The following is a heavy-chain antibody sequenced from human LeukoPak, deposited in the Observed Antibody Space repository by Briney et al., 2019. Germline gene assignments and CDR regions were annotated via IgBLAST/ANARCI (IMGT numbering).Heavy chain of an antibody. CDR1: GYTVTNYH. CDR2: INPDTGDK. CDR3: ARTTSMTASGYDY. J-gene: IGHJ4*02. Sequence: ASVKVSCKASGYTVTNYHINWVRQASGKGLELMTWINPDTGDKGYARKFQDRVTITTDTSISTAYMELSSLSSEDTAVYFCARTTSMTASGYDYWGQGTLVSVSS. D-gene: IGHD2-21*02. V-gene: IGHV1-8*03.